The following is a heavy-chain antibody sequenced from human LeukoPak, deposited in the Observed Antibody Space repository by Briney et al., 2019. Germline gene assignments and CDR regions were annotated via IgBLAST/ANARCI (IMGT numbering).Heavy chain of an antibody. V-gene: IGHV4-30-2*01. CDR3: ARVYGSNYYFDY. D-gene: IGHD4-11*01. J-gene: IGHJ4*02. CDR1: GGSISSGDYY. CDR2: IYHSGST. Sequence: PSETLSLTCTVSGGSISSGDYYWSWIRQPPGKGLEWIGYIYHSGSTYYNPSLKSRVTISVDRSKNQFSLKLSSVTAADTAVYYCARVYGSNYYFDYWGQGTLVTVSS.